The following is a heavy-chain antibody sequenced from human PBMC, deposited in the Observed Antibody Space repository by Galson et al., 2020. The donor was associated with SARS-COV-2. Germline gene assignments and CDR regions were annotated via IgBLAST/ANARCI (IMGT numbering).Heavy chain of an antibody. D-gene: IGHD6-19*01. Sequence: QLGESLKISCAASGFTFSSYGMHWVRQAPGKGLEWVAVIWYDGSNKYYADSVKGRFTISRDNSKNTLYLQMNSLRAEDTAVYYSARDLDSSGWVTYYYGMDVWGQGTTVTVSS. CDR2: IWYDGSNK. V-gene: IGHV3-33*01. J-gene: IGHJ6*02. CDR3: ARDLDSSGWVTYYYGMDV. CDR1: GFTFSSYG.